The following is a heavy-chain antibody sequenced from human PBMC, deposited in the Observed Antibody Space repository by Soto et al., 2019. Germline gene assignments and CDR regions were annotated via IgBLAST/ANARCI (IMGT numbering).Heavy chain of an antibody. D-gene: IGHD2-2*01. Sequence: GGSLRLSCAVSGFTFSSYSMHWVRQAPGKGLEYVSVISGNGDTAYYANSVEGRFTISRDNSKNTLYLQMGSLRVEDMAVYYCAREPPGSGLWYYDLWGRGTLVTVSS. CDR2: ISGNGDTA. CDR3: AREPPGSGLWYYDL. J-gene: IGHJ2*01. CDR1: GFTFSSYS. V-gene: IGHV3-64*01.